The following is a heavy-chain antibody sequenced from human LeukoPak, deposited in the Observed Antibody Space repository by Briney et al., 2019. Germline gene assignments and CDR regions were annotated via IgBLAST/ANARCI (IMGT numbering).Heavy chain of an antibody. CDR3: AKAPSLYSYGNRVDY. CDR2: ISGSGGST. CDR1: GFTFSSYA. J-gene: IGHJ4*02. Sequence: GGSLRLSCAASGFTFSSYAMSWVRQAPGKGLEWASAISGSGGSTYYADSVKGRFTISRDNSKNTLYLQMNSLRAEDTAVYYCAKAPSLYSYGNRVDYWGQGTLVTVSS. V-gene: IGHV3-23*01. D-gene: IGHD5-18*01.